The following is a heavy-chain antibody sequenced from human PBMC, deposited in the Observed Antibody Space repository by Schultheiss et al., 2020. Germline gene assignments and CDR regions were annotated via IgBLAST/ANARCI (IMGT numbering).Heavy chain of an antibody. CDR3: ARVGATTDDAFDI. J-gene: IGHJ3*02. Sequence: SETLSLTCTVSGGSISSSSYYWGWIRQPPGKGLEWIGSIYYSGSTNYNPSLKSRVTISVDTSKNQFSLKLSSVTAADTAVYYCARVGATTDDAFDIWGQGTMVTVSS. CDR2: IYYSGST. D-gene: IGHD1-26*01. CDR1: GGSISSSSYY. V-gene: IGHV4-39*07.